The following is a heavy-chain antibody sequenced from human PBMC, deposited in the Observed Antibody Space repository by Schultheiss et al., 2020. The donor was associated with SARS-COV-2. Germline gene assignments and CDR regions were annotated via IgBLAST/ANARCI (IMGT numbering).Heavy chain of an antibody. D-gene: IGHD3-10*01. CDR2: ILYSGST. V-gene: IGHV4-59*01. CDR3: ARAISYYVLDY. CDR1: GGSFSGYY. Sequence: SETLSLTCAVYGGSFSGYYWSWIRQPPGKGLEWIGYILYSGSTNYNSSLKSRVTISVDTSKNQFSLKLSSVTASDTAVYYCARAISYYVLDYWGQGTLVTVSS. J-gene: IGHJ4*02.